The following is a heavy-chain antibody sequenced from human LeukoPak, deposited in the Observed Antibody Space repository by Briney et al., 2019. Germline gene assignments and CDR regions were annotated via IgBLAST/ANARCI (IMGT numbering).Heavy chain of an antibody. CDR3: ARGDGYSWEFYFDY. Sequence: SETLSLTCTVSGGSISNYYWTWIRQPPGKGLEWIGYIYYSGSTNYNPSLKSRVTISLDTSKNQFSLKLTPVTAADTALYYCARGDGYSWEFYFDYWGQGTLVTVSS. J-gene: IGHJ4*02. CDR2: IYYSGST. D-gene: IGHD5-24*01. CDR1: GGSISNYY. V-gene: IGHV4-59*01.